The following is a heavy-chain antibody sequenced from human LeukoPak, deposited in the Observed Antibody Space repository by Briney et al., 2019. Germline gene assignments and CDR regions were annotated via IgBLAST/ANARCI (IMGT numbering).Heavy chain of an antibody. CDR1: GDSVSSNSAA. D-gene: IGHD3-10*01. V-gene: IGHV6-1*01. CDR3: ARLGSGSNY. Sequence: QTLSLTCAISGDSVSSNSAAWNWIRPSPSRGLEWLGRTYYRSKWYTEYAVSVKSRITINPDTSKNQFSLQLSSVNPEDTAVYYCARLGSGSNYWGQGTLVTVSS. CDR2: TYYRSKWYT. J-gene: IGHJ4*02.